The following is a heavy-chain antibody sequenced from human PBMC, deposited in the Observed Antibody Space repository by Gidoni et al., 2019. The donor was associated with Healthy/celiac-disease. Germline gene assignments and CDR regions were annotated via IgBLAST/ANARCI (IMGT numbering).Heavy chain of an antibody. CDR2: ISYSGNT. J-gene: IGHJ4*02. Sequence: LQLQESGPGLGKPSETLSLTCTLTCAVTSSGSYYWGWIRQPPGKRLGWIGRISYSGNTYYNPSIKIRVTISVDTSTNPFSLKLSSVTAADTVVYYCRHFSSTSCFYDHWGQGTLVTVSS. D-gene: IGHD2-2*01. V-gene: IGHV4-39*01. CDR3: RHFSSTSCFYDH. CDR1: CAVTSSGSYY.